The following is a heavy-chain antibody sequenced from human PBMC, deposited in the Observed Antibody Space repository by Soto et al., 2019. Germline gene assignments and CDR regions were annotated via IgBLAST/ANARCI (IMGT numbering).Heavy chain of an antibody. CDR3: ARGPSSLTRFDY. D-gene: IGHD2-2*01. V-gene: IGHV3-30-3*01. J-gene: IGHJ4*02. CDR1: GFTFSSYA. Sequence: SLRLSCAASGFTFSSYAMHWVRQAPGKGLEWVAVISYDGSNKYYADSVKGQFTISRDNSKNTLYLQMNSLRAEDTAVYYCARGPSSLTRFDYWGQGTLVTVSS. CDR2: ISYDGSNK.